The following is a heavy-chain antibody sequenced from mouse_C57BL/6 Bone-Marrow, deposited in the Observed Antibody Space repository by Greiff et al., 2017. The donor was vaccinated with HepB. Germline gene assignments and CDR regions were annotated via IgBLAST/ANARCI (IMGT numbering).Heavy chain of an antibody. Sequence: QVTLQESGPGILQPSQTLSLSCSFSGFSLSTFGMGVGWLRQPSGMGLGWLAHIWWDDDKYYNPALKSRLTISKDTSKNQVFLKIANVDTADTATYYCARHRGYLKGYFDYWGQGTTLTVSS. CDR1: GFSLSTFGMG. CDR3: ARHRGYLKGYFDY. V-gene: IGHV8-8*01. CDR2: IWWDDDK. D-gene: IGHD5-1*01. J-gene: IGHJ2*01.